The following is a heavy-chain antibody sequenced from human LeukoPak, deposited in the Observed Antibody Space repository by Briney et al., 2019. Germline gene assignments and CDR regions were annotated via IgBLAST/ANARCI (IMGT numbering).Heavy chain of an antibody. Sequence: NPGGSLRLSCAASGFTFSSYSMNWVRQAPGKGLEWVSSISSSSSYIYYADSVKGRFTISRDNAKNSLYLQMNSLRAEDTAVYYCARDLQDYDILTGPPDDYWGQGTLVTVSS. V-gene: IGHV3-21*01. CDR1: GFTFSSYS. D-gene: IGHD3-9*01. CDR2: ISSSSSYI. J-gene: IGHJ4*02. CDR3: ARDLQDYDILTGPPDDY.